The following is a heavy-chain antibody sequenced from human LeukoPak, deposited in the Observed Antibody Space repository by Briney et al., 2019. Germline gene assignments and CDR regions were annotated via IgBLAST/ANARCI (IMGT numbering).Heavy chain of an antibody. Sequence: GGSLRLSCAASGFTFSSYEMDWVRQAPGKGLEWVSYISSSGTTIYYADSVKGRFTISRDNAKNSLYLQMNSLRAEDTAVYYCARDFGHWELNGGYYFDYWGQGTLVTVSS. D-gene: IGHD1-26*01. CDR3: ARDFGHWELNGGYYFDY. J-gene: IGHJ4*02. CDR2: ISSSGTTI. CDR1: GFTFSSYE. V-gene: IGHV3-48*03.